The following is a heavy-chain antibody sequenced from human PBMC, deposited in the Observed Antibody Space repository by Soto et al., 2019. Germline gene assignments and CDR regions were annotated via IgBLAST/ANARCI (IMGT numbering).Heavy chain of an antibody. CDR2: ISSSSSTI. V-gene: IGHV3-48*02. CDR1: GFTFSSYS. Sequence: GGSLRLSCAASGFTFSSYSMNWVRQAPGKGLEWVSYISSSSSTIYYADSVKGRFTISRDNAKSSLYLQMNSLRDEDTAVYYCARGGIRFLEWLLDYWGQGTLVTVSS. J-gene: IGHJ4*02. CDR3: ARGGIRFLEWLLDY. D-gene: IGHD3-3*01.